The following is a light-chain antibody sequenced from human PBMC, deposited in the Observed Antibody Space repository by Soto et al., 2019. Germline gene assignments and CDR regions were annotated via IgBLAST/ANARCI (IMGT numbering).Light chain of an antibody. Sequence: DMEMTQSPSSLSASVGDRVTITCRASQSISNYLNWYQHKPGKVPKLLIYAASSLQSGVPTRFSGSGSGTYFTLTINLLQPEDFAPYYCHHRYRTPLTFGGRTNIEIK. V-gene: IGKV1-39*01. CDR1: QSISNY. CDR3: HHRYRTPLT. J-gene: IGKJ4*01. CDR2: AAS.